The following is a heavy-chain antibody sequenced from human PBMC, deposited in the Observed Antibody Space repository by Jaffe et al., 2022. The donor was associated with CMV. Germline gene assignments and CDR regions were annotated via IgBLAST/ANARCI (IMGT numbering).Heavy chain of an antibody. CDR1: GYTFTGYY. CDR2: INPNSGGT. Sequence: QVQLVQSGAEVKKPGASVKVSCKASGYTFTGYYMHWVRQAPGQGLEWMGWINPNSGGTNYAQKFQGRVTMTRDTSISTAYMELSRLRSDDTAVYYCAVAARIDYYYYGMDVWGQGTTVTVSS. CDR3: AVAARIDYYYYGMDV. V-gene: IGHV1-2*02. D-gene: IGHD2-15*01. J-gene: IGHJ6*02.